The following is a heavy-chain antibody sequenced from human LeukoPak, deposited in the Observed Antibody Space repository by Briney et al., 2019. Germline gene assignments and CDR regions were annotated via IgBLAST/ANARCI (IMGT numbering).Heavy chain of an antibody. Sequence: GGSLRLSCAASGFTFSSYAMSWVRQAPGKGLEWVSGISGNGGSTYYADSVKGRFTISRDNSKNTLYLQMSSLRAEDTAVYYCAKDVEWGRIAAAGLIDYWGQGTLVTVSS. CDR3: AKDVEWGRIAAAGLIDY. J-gene: IGHJ4*02. CDR1: GFTFSSYA. D-gene: IGHD6-13*01. CDR2: ISGNGGST. V-gene: IGHV3-23*01.